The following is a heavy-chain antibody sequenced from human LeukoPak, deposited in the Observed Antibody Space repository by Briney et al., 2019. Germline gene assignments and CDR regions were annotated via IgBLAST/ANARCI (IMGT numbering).Heavy chain of an antibody. V-gene: IGHV1-18*01. CDR3: ARTDILTGYPSDFDY. J-gene: IGHJ4*02. CDR2: ISAYSGKT. Sequence: ASVKVSCKTSGYTFSSYGISWVRQAPGQGLEWMGWISAYSGKTNYAQKVQGRVTMTTDTSTNTAYMELRSLRSDDTAVYYCARTDILTGYPSDFDYWGQGTLVTVSS. CDR1: GYTFSSYG. D-gene: IGHD3-9*01.